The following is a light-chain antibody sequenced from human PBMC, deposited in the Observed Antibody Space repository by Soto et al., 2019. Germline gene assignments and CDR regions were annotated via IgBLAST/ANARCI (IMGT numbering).Light chain of an antibody. Sequence: EIVMTQSPATLSVSPGERATLSCRASQGVSDNLAWYQQRPGQPPRLLIYGPSTRAAGIPARFSGSGSGTEFTLTISSLLSEDFAVYYGQQYNDWPLTFGPGTKVDIK. CDR2: GPS. J-gene: IGKJ3*01. CDR1: QGVSDN. V-gene: IGKV3-15*01. CDR3: QQYNDWPLT.